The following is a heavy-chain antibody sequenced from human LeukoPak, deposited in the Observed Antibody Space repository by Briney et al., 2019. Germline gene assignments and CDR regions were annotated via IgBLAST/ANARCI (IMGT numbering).Heavy chain of an antibody. V-gene: IGHV1-69*05. CDR3: ARDEGIMITFGEVPEPFDY. Sequence: ASVKVSCKASGGTFSSYAISWVRQAPGQGLEWMGRIIPIFGTANYAQKFQGRVTITTDESTSTAYMELSSLRSEDTAEYYCARDEGIMITFGEVPEPFDYWGQGTLVTVSS. D-gene: IGHD3-16*01. CDR2: IIPIFGTA. CDR1: GGTFSSYA. J-gene: IGHJ4*02.